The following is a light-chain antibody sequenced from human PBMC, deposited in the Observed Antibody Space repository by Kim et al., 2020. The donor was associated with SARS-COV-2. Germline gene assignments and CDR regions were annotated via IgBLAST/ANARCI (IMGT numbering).Light chain of an antibody. V-gene: IGKV4-1*01. CDR3: QQYYSAPSS. CDR2: WAS. J-gene: IGKJ2*03. CDR1: QTVWYKSINKNY. Sequence: ATINCKARQTVWYKSINKNYLAWYQQKPGQAPKLLIYWASSRESGVSDRFSGSGSETDFTLTISSLQAEDVAVYYCQQYYSAPSSFGQGTKLEI.